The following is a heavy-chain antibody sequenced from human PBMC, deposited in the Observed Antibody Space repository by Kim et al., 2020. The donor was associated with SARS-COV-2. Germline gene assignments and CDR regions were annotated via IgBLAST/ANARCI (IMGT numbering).Heavy chain of an antibody. CDR2: ISYDGSNK. CDR3: VRERTEGYSYGWTYYYYGMDV. CDR1: GFTFSSYA. J-gene: IGHJ6*02. Sequence: GGSLRLSCAASGFTFSSYAMHWVRQAPGKGLEWVAVISYDGSNKYYADSVKGRFTISRDNSKNTLYLQMNSLRAEDTAVYYCVRERTEGYSYGWTYYYYGMDVWGQGTTVTVSS. D-gene: IGHD5-18*01. V-gene: IGHV3-30*04.